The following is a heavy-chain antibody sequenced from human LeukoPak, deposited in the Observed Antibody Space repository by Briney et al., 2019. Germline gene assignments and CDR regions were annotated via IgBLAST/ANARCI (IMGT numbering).Heavy chain of an antibody. CDR3: ARGPYSSSRGTYYYYMDV. J-gene: IGHJ6*03. D-gene: IGHD6-13*01. Sequence: SETLSLTCTVSGGSISSYYWSWIRQPPGKGLEWIGYIYYSGSTNYNPSLKSRVTISVDTSKNQFSLKLSSVTAADTAVDYCARGPYSSSRGTYYYYMDVWGKGTTVTVSS. CDR2: IYYSGST. V-gene: IGHV4-59*01. CDR1: GGSISSYY.